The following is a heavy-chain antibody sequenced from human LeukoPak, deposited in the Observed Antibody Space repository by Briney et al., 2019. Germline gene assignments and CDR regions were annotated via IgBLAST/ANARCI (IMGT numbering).Heavy chain of an antibody. D-gene: IGHD6-19*01. CDR1: GYTFTSYD. Sequence: ASVKVSCKASGYTFTSYDINWVRQATGQGLEWMGWMNPNSGNTGYAQKFQGRVTMTRNTSISTAYMELSSLRSEGTAVYYCARNGESSGWYYYYYMDVWGKGTTVTISS. J-gene: IGHJ6*03. CDR2: MNPNSGNT. V-gene: IGHV1-8*01. CDR3: ARNGESSGWYYYYYMDV.